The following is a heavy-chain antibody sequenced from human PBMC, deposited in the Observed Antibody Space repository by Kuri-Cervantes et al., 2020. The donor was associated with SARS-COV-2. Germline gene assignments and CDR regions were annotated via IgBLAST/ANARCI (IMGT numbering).Heavy chain of an antibody. J-gene: IGHJ4*02. Sequence: ASVKVSCKVSGYTLTELSMHWVRQAPGKGLEWMGGFDPEDGETIYAQKFQGGVTMTEDTSTDTAYMELSSLRSEDTAVYYCATGFPIFGVVTIDYWGQGTLVTVSS. CDR1: GYTLTELS. D-gene: IGHD3-3*01. V-gene: IGHV1-24*01. CDR2: FDPEDGET. CDR3: ATGFPIFGVVTIDY.